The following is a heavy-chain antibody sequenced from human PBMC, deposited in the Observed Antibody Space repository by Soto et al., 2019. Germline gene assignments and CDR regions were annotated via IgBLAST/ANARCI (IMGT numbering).Heavy chain of an antibody. D-gene: IGHD3-3*01. CDR2: IYDSGDA. CDR1: GGSIISYF. V-gene: IGHV4-59*03. Sequence: SETLSLTCIVSGGSIISYFKNWIRQAPGKGLEWIGCIYDSGDANYNPSLKSRVTISLDTSKNQFSLKLNSVTPADTAVYYCVSSRTAVFGDALDIWALGTMVTVSS. J-gene: IGHJ3*02. CDR3: VSSRTAVFGDALDI.